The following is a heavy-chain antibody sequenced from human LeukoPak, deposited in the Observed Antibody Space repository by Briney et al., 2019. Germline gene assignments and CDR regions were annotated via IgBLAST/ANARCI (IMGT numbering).Heavy chain of an antibody. Sequence: ASVKVSCKASGYTFTGYYMHWVRQAPGQGLEWMGWINPNSGGTNYAQKLQGRVTMTRDTSISTAYMELSRLRSDDTAVYYCARETYDHDSSGYYLDYWGQGTLVTVSS. CDR1: GYTFTGYY. CDR2: INPNSGGT. V-gene: IGHV1-2*02. D-gene: IGHD3-22*01. J-gene: IGHJ4*02. CDR3: ARETYDHDSSGYYLDY.